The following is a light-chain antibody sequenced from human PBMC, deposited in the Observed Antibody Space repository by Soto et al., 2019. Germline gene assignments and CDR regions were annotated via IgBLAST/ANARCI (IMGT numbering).Light chain of an antibody. J-gene: IGLJ2*01. V-gene: IGLV1-47*02. Sequence: QSVLTQPPSASGTPGQRVTISCSGSSSNIGSNSVYWYQQLPGTAPKLLISSNNQRPSGVPDRFSGSKSGTSASLAISGLRPEDEADYYCAAWDDSLNGGEVFGGGTKLTVL. CDR1: SSNIGSNS. CDR2: SNN. CDR3: AAWDDSLNGGEV.